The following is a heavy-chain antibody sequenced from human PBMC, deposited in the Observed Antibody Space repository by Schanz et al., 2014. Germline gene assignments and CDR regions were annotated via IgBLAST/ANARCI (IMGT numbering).Heavy chain of an antibody. V-gene: IGHV3-23*01. J-gene: IGHJ4*02. D-gene: IGHD2-21*02. Sequence: EVQLLESGGCLVQPWGSLRLSCAASGFTFNSYAMSWVRQAPGKGLEWVSAISGSGDNIYYEDSVKGRFTISRDNSKNTVSMQMNSLRGEDTAVYYCAKDSGGACESNDCYEFDSWGQGTLVTVSS. CDR3: AKDSGGACESNDCYEFDS. CDR2: ISGSGDNI. CDR1: GFTFNSYA.